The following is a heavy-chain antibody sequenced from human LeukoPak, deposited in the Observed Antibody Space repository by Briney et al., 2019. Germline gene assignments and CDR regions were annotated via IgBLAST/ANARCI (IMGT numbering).Heavy chain of an antibody. V-gene: IGHV3-48*01. CDR2: ISRTGTDL. J-gene: IGHJ4*02. D-gene: IGHD2-21*01. CDR1: GFTFSSYA. CDR3: VRDLLWAFDS. Sequence: GGSLRLSCAASGFTFSSYAMSWVRQAPGKGPEWVSYISRTGTDLYYADSVRGRFTMSRDNAKNSLYLQMNSLRAEDTAMYYCVRDLLWAFDSWGQGALVTVSS.